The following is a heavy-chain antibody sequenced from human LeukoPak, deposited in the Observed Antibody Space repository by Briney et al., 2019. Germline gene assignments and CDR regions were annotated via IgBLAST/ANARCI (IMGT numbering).Heavy chain of an antibody. D-gene: IGHD3-3*01. Sequence: SETLSLTCTVSDGSISSSSYYWSWIRQPPGKGLEWIGYIYHSGSTYYSPSLKSRVTISVDRSKNQFSLKLSSVTAADTAVYYCARFRFFGVVNPIDYWGQGTLVTVSS. CDR3: ARFRFFGVVNPIDY. J-gene: IGHJ4*02. V-gene: IGHV4-30-2*01. CDR2: IYHSGST. CDR1: DGSISSSSYY.